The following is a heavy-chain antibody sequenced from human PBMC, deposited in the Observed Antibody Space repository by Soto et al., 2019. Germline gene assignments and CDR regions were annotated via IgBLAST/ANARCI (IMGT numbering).Heavy chain of an antibody. J-gene: IGHJ6*03. Sequence: PSETLSLTCTVSGGSISSFHWNWIRQPPGKGLEWIAYIYYSGSTNYNPSLKSRATISVDTSKNQFSLNLSSVTAADTAVYYCARSSPDSYYYYYMDVWGKGTTVTVSS. CDR2: IYYSGST. V-gene: IGHV4-59*01. D-gene: IGHD6-6*01. CDR3: ARSSPDSYYYYYMDV. CDR1: GGSISSFH.